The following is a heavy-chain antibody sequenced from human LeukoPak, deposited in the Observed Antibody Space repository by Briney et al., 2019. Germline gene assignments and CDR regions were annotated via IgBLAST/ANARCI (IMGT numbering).Heavy chain of an antibody. D-gene: IGHD3-3*01. CDR2: IYSGGST. V-gene: IGHV3-53*01. CDR1: GFTVSSNY. J-gene: IGHJ4*02. CDR3: ARDLRNYDFWSGYDY. Sequence: GGSLRLSCAASGFTVSSNYMSWVRQAPGKGLEWVSVIYSGGSTYYADSVKGRFTISRDNSKNTLYLQMNSLRAEDTAVYYCARDLRNYDFWSGYDYWGQGTLVTVSS.